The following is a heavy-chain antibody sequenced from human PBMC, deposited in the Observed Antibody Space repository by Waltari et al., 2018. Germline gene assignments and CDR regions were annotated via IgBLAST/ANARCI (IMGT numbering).Heavy chain of an antibody. Sequence: EVQLVESGGGLVKPGGSLRLSCAASGFTFSPYSMNWVRQAPGKGLEWNSSISRDGNYKHYADSVKGRFTVSRDNAKNSLSLQINSLTAEDTAVYYCASGGWGFYLGYWGQGALVTVSS. J-gene: IGHJ4*02. CDR3: ASGGWGFYLGY. D-gene: IGHD3-16*01. CDR1: GFTFSPYS. V-gene: IGHV3-21*01. CDR2: ISRDGNYK.